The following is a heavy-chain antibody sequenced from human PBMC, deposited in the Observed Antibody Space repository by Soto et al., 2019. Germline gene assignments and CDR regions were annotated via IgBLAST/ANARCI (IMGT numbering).Heavy chain of an antibody. J-gene: IGHJ3*02. CDR1: GYTFTSYG. CDR2: ISAYNGNT. D-gene: IGHD2-15*01. V-gene: IGHV1-18*01. Sequence: ASVKVSCKASGYTFTSYGISWVRQAPGQGLEWMGWISAYNGNTNYAQKLQGRVTMTTDTSTSTAYMELRSLRSDDTAVYYCARVGGCSGGSCYDVGTLDIWGEATKFTVSS. CDR3: ARVGGCSGGSCYDVGTLDI.